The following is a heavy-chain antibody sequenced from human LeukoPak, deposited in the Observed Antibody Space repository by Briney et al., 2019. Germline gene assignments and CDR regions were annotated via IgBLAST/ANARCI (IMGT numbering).Heavy chain of an antibody. V-gene: IGHV3-23*01. CDR3: AKTAACSGGSCYGLKTYYYYYGMDV. D-gene: IGHD2-15*01. Sequence: PGGSLRLSCAASGFTFSDYYMSWVRQAPGKGLEWVSAISGSGGSTYYADSVKGRFTISRDNSKNTLYLQMNSLRAEDTAVYYCAKTAACSGGSCYGLKTYYYYYGMDVWGQGTTVTVSS. CDR1: GFTFSDYY. CDR2: ISGSGGST. J-gene: IGHJ6*02.